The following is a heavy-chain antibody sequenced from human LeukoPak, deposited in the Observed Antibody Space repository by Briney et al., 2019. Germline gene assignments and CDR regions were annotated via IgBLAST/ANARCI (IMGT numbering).Heavy chain of an antibody. CDR1: GFTFSSYS. D-gene: IGHD3-9*01. J-gene: IGHJ6*02. CDR2: ISISSSYI. CDR3: ARDNSVDILTGYYVQYYYYGMDV. Sequence: PGGSLRLSCAASGFTFSSYSMNWVRQAPGKGLEWVSSISISSSYIYYADSVKGRFTISRDNAKNSLYLQMNSLRAEDTAVYYCARDNSVDILTGYYVQYYYYGMDVWGQGTTVTVSS. V-gene: IGHV3-21*01.